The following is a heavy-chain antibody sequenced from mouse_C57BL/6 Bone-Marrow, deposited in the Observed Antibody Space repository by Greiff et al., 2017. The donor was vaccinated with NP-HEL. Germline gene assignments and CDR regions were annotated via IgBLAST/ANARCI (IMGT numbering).Heavy chain of an antibody. CDR3: ARGDYGSRNY. J-gene: IGHJ2*01. CDR2: IDPSDSYT. V-gene: IGHV1-69*01. Sequence: VQLQQSGAELVMPGASVKLSCKASGYTFTSYWMHWVKQRPGQGLEWIGEIDPSDSYTNYNQKFKGKSTLTVAKSSSTASLQLSSLTSEDSAVYYCARGDYGSRNYWGQGTTLTVSS. D-gene: IGHD1-1*01. CDR1: GYTFTSYW.